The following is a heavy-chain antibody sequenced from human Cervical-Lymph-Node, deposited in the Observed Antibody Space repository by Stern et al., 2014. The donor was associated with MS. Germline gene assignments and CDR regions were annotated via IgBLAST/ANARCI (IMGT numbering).Heavy chain of an antibody. Sequence: VQLVESGPGLVKPSGTLSLTCAVSGGSISSSNWWSWVRQPPGKGLEWXGEIYHRGSPTYNPSLKSRVTISVDKSKNQFSRKLSSVTAADTAVYYCAREGYSSSYDAFDIWGQGTMVTVSS. CDR2: IYHRGSP. CDR3: AREGYSSSYDAFDI. D-gene: IGHD6-6*01. V-gene: IGHV4-4*02. CDR1: GGSISSSNW. J-gene: IGHJ3*02.